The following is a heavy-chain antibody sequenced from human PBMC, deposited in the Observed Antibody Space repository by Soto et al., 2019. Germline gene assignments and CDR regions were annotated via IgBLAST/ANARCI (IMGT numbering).Heavy chain of an antibody. Sequence: PSETLSLTCTVSGGSISSSSYYWGWIRQPPGKGLEWIGSIYYSGSTYYNPSLKSRVTISVDTSKNQFSLKLSSVTAADTAVYYCARHIRITMVRGVIEWFDPWGQGTLVTVSS. CDR1: GGSISSSSYY. V-gene: IGHV4-39*01. CDR2: IYYSGST. D-gene: IGHD3-10*01. CDR3: ARHIRITMVRGVIEWFDP. J-gene: IGHJ5*02.